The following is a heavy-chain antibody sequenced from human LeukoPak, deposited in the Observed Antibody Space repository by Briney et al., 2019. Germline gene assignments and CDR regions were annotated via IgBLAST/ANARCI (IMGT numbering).Heavy chain of an antibody. J-gene: IGHJ3*02. Sequence: GASVKVSCEASGYSFTGHYMHWVRQAPGQGLEWMGWINPTSGGTNYAQKFQGRVTMTRDTSISTAYMEVSSLRSDDTAVYYCARDGGFDIWGQGTMVTVSS. V-gene: IGHV1-2*02. CDR1: GYSFTGHY. CDR2: INPTSGGT. CDR3: ARDGGFDI. D-gene: IGHD4-23*01.